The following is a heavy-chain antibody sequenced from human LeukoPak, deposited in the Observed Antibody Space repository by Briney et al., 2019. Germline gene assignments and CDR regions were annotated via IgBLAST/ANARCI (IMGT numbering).Heavy chain of an antibody. J-gene: IGHJ4*02. CDR2: IYYSGST. V-gene: IGHV4-39*02. Sequence: PSETLSLTCTVSGGSISSSSYYWGWIRQPPGKGLEWIGSIYYSGSTYYNPSLKSRVTISVDTSKNQFSLKLSSVTAADTAVYYCAREVMVRGPQYTDYWGQGTLVTVSS. D-gene: IGHD3-10*01. CDR1: GGSISSSSYY. CDR3: AREVMVRGPQYTDY.